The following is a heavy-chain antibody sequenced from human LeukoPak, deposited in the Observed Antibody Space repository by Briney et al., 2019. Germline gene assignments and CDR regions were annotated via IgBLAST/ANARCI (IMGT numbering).Heavy chain of an antibody. J-gene: IGHJ4*02. V-gene: IGHV3-30*03. Sequence: GRSLRLSCAASGFTFSSYGMHWVRQAPGKGLEWVAVISYDGSNKYYADSVKGRLTISRDNSKNTLYLQMNSLRAEDTAVYYCAGRASDSYLVYWGQGILVTVST. D-gene: IGHD2-2*01. CDR1: GFTFSSYG. CDR3: AGRASDSYLVY. CDR2: ISYDGSNK.